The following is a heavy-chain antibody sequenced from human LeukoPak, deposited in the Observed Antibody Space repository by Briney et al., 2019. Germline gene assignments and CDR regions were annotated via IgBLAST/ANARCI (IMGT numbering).Heavy chain of an antibody. D-gene: IGHD5-12*01. CDR3: ARPYSGYELDAFDI. CDR1: GGTFSSYT. J-gene: IGHJ3*02. V-gene: IGHV1-69*02. CDR2: IIPILGIE. Sequence: SVKVSCKASGGTFSSYTISWVRQAPAQALEWMGRIIPILGIENYAQKFQGRVTITADKATSTAYMELSSLRSEDTAVYYCARPYSGYELDAFDIWGQGTMVTVSS.